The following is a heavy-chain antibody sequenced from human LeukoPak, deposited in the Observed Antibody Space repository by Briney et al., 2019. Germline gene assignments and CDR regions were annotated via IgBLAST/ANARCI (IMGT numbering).Heavy chain of an antibody. CDR2: INHSGST. J-gene: IGHJ4*02. Sequence: PSETLSLTCTVSGGSISSYYWSWIRQPPGKGLEWIGEINHSGSTNYNPSLKSRVTISVDTSKNQFSLKVSSVTAADTAVYYCARTPLVLSSGWYDYWGQGTLVTVSS. CDR3: ARTPLVLSSGWYDY. CDR1: GGSISSYY. V-gene: IGHV4-34*01. D-gene: IGHD6-19*01.